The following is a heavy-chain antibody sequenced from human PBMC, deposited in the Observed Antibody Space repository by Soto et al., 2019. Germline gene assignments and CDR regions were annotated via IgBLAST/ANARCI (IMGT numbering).Heavy chain of an antibody. V-gene: IGHV3-23*01. J-gene: IGHJ4*02. CDR1: GFTFSSYA. CDR3: ATQVVTRFLGGSPAFFDY. CDR2: ISGSGGST. Sequence: GGSLRLSCAASGFTFSSYAMSWVRQAPGKGLEWVSAISGSGGSTYYADSVKGRFTISRDNSKNTLYLQMNSLRAEDTAVYYCATQVVTRFLGGSPAFFDYWGQGTLVTVSS. D-gene: IGHD3-3*01.